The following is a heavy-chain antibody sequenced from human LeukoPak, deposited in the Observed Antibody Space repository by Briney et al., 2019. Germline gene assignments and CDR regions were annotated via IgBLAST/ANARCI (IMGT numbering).Heavy chain of an antibody. CDR1: GFTFSSYW. J-gene: IGHJ4*02. CDR3: ARVQEALKGYYYASGSYYCDY. CDR2: IKQDGSEK. D-gene: IGHD3-10*01. Sequence: GGSLRLSCAASGFTFSSYWMSWVRQAPGKGLEWVANIKQDGSEKYYVDSLKGRFTISRDNAKNSLYLQMNSLRAEDTAVYYCARVQEALKGYYYASGSYYCDYWGQGILVTVSS. V-gene: IGHV3-7*03.